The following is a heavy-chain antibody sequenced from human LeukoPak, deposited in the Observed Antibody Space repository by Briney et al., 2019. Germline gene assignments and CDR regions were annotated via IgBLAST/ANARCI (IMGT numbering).Heavy chain of an antibody. CDR3: AKWGFTYGPGYFDY. D-gene: IGHD5-18*01. CDR1: GFTFSTYA. CDR2: TSGSGGST. J-gene: IGHJ4*02. Sequence: GGSLRLSCAASGFTFSTYAMSWVRQAPGKGLEWVSATSGSGGSTYYADSVKGRITISRDNSKNTLYLQMNSLRAEDTAVYYCAKWGFTYGPGYFDYWGQGILVTVSS. V-gene: IGHV3-23*01.